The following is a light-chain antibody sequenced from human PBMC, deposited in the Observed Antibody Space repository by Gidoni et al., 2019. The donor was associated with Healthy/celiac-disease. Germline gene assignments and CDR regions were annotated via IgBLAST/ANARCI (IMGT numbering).Light chain of an antibody. CDR2: DVS. CDR1: SSDVGGYHY. Sequence: QSALTPPASVSGSPGQSCTISCTGTSSDVGGYHYVSWYQQHPGKAPKLMIYDVSNRPSGVSNRFSGSKSGNTASLTISGLQAEDEADYYCSSYTSSSTVVFGGGTKLTVL. J-gene: IGLJ2*01. CDR3: SSYTSSSTVV. V-gene: IGLV2-14*03.